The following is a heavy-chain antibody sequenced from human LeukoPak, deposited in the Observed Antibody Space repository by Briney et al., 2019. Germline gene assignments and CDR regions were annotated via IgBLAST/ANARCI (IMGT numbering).Heavy chain of an antibody. J-gene: IGHJ3*02. CDR3: ARDRGMYKALDI. CDR1: GGSISSGDYY. CDR2: IYYSGST. D-gene: IGHD1-14*01. Sequence: SETLSLTCTVSGGSISSGDYYWSWIRQPPGKGLEWIGYIYYSGSTYYNPSLKSRVTISVDTSKNQFSLKLSSVTAADTAVYYCARDRGMYKALDIWGQGTMVTVSS. V-gene: IGHV4-30-4*08.